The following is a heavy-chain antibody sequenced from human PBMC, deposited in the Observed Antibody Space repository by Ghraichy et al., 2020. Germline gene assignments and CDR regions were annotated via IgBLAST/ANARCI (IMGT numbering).Heavy chain of an antibody. J-gene: IGHJ4*02. CDR3: ARHIVVGPYYFDY. CDR1: GGSISSGGYY. V-gene: IGHV4-31*03. Sequence: TLSLTCTVSGGSISSGGYYWSWIRQHPGKGLEWIGYIYYRGSTYYNPSLESRLTISVDTSKNQLSLKLSSVTAADTAVYYCARHIVVGPYYFDYWGQGTLVTVSS. CDR2: IYYRGST. D-gene: IGHD2-21*01.